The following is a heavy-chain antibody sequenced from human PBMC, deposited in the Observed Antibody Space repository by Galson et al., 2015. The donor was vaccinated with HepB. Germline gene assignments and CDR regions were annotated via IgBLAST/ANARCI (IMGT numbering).Heavy chain of an antibody. J-gene: IGHJ4*02. V-gene: IGHV1-2*06. CDR3: ARVGDVTPPPLYYDYIWGSYRGDY. D-gene: IGHD3-16*02. CDR2: INPNSGGT. Sequence: SVKVSCKASGYTFTGYYMHWVRQAPGQGLEWMGRINPNSGGTNYAQKFQGRVTMTRDTSISTAYMELSRLRSDDTAVYYCARVGDVTPPPLYYDYIWGSYRGDYWGQGTLVTVSS. CDR1: GYTFTGYY.